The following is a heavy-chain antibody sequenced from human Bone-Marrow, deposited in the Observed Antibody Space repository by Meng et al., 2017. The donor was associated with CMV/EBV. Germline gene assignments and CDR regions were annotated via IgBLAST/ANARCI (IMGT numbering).Heavy chain of an antibody. CDR3: ARVGRYCSSTSCFNAFDS. V-gene: IGHV1-69*10. J-gene: IGHJ3*02. CDR2: IIPILGIA. CDR1: GGTFSSYA. Sequence: SVKVSCKASGGTFSSYAISWVRQAPGQGLEWMGGIIPILGIANYAQKFQGRVTITADKSTSTAYMELSSLRSEDTAVYYCARVGRYCSSTSCFNAFDSWGQGTMVTVSS. D-gene: IGHD2-2*01.